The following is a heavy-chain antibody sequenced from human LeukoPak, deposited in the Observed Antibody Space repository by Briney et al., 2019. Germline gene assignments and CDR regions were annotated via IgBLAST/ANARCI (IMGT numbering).Heavy chain of an antibody. V-gene: IGHV4-59*01. CDR3: ARGGSYYDY. CDR1: GGSISSYY. Sequence: SETLSLTCTVSGGSISSYYWSWIRQPPGKGLEWIGYIYYSGSTNYNPSLKSRPTISVDTSKDQFSLKLGSVTAADTAVYYCARGGSYYDYWGQGTLVTVSS. CDR2: IYYSGST. D-gene: IGHD1-26*01. J-gene: IGHJ4*02.